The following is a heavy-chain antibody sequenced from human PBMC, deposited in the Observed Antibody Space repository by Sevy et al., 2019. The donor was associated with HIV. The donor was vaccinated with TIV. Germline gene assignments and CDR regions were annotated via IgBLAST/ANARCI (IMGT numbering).Heavy chain of an antibody. J-gene: IGHJ4*02. CDR2: IKQDGSEN. CDR3: ASDHPSTGPFDY. V-gene: IGHV3-7*03. Sequence: GGSLRLSCAASGFTFSNFWMSWVRQAPGKGLEFVANIKQDGSENFYTDSVKGRFTTTRDNAKNSLFLQMNDLRVEETAGYYCASDHPSTGPFDYWGQGTLVTVSS. CDR1: GFTFSNFW. D-gene: IGHD6-19*01.